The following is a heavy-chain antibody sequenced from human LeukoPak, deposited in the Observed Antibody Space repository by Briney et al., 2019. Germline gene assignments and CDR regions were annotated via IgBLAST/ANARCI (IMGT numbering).Heavy chain of an antibody. J-gene: IGHJ3*02. Sequence: SETLSLTCTVSGGSISSYYWSWIRQPPGKGLEWIGYIYYSGSTNYNPSLKSRVTISVDTSKNQFSLKLSSVTAADTAVYYCARAGDIVATDALDIWGQGTMVTVSS. D-gene: IGHD5-12*01. V-gene: IGHV4-59*01. CDR3: ARAGDIVATDALDI. CDR1: GGSISSYY. CDR2: IYYSGST.